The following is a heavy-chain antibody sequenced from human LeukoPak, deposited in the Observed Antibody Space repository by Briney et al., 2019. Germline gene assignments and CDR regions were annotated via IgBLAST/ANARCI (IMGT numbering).Heavy chain of an antibody. Sequence: QSGGSLRLSCAASGFTFSSYAMHWVRQAPGKGLEWVAVISYDGSNKYYADSVKGRFTISRDNSKNTLYLQMNSLRAEDTAVYYCARGAFLPQQLVPRGYFDYWGQGTLVTVST. J-gene: IGHJ4*02. V-gene: IGHV3-30*14. CDR1: GFTFSSYA. D-gene: IGHD6-13*01. CDR2: ISYDGSNK. CDR3: ARGAFLPQQLVPRGYFDY.